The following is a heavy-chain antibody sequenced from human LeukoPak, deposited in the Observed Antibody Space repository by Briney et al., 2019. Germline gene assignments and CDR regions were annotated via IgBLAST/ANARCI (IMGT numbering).Heavy chain of an antibody. Sequence: GPVKVSCKASGYTFTGYYMHWVRQAPGQGLEWMGWINPNSGGTNYAQKFQGRVTMTRDTSISTAYMELSRLRSDDTAVYYCARDLLSLFYYDSSGYPDYWGQGTLVTVSS. CDR2: INPNSGGT. CDR3: ARDLLSLFYYDSSGYPDY. D-gene: IGHD3-22*01. V-gene: IGHV1-2*02. J-gene: IGHJ4*02. CDR1: GYTFTGYY.